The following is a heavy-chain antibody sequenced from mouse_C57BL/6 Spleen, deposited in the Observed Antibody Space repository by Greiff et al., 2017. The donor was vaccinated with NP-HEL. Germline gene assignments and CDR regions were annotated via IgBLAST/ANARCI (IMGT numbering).Heavy chain of an antibody. CDR2: IDPSDSYT. Sequence: QVQLKQPGAELVMPGASVKLSCKASGYTFTSYWMHWVKQRPGQGLEWIGEIDPSDSYTNYNQKFKGKSTLTVDKSSSTAYMQLSSLTSEDSAVYYCARHDRGAWFAYWGQGTLVTVSA. J-gene: IGHJ3*01. D-gene: IGHD2-12*01. CDR1: GYTFTSYW. CDR3: ARHDRGAWFAY. V-gene: IGHV1-69*01.